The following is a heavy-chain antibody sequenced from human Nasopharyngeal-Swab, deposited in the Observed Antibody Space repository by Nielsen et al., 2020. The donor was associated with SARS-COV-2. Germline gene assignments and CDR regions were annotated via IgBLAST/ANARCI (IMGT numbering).Heavy chain of an antibody. D-gene: IGHD3-3*01. CDR2: IYHSGST. Sequence: SETLSLTCAVSGGSISSSNWWSWVRQPPGKGLEWIGEIYHSGSTNYNPSLKSRVTISVDKSKNQFSLKLSSVTAADTAVYYCARESTDYDFWSGYYAYYYYMDVWGKGTTVTVSS. CDR1: GGSISSSNW. V-gene: IGHV4-4*02. CDR3: ARESTDYDFWSGYYAYYYYMDV. J-gene: IGHJ6*03.